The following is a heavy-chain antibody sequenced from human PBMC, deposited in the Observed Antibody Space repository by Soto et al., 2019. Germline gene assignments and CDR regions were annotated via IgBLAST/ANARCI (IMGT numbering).Heavy chain of an antibody. D-gene: IGHD5-18*01. CDR2: ISGSGDTT. J-gene: IGHJ4*02. V-gene: IGHV3-23*01. CDR3: AKDDYRYSWAPGDS. CDR1: TFSNYA. Sequence: TFSNYALNWVRQAPGKGLEWGSSISGSGDTTYYADSVKGRFTISRDNSKNTLYLQMNSLRVEDTALYYCAKDDYRYSWAPGDSWGKGTLVTFSS.